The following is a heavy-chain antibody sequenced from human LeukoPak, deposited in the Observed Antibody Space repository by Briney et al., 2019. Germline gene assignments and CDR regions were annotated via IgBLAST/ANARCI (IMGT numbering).Heavy chain of an antibody. CDR1: GYTFNSND. Sequence: ASVKVSCKASGYTFNSNDINWVRQATGQGLEWMGWMNPDSGNTGYAQKFQGRVTMTRNTSISTAYMELSSLRSEDTAVYYCARGGYSSGSYYMDVWGKGTTATISS. CDR2: MNPDSGNT. V-gene: IGHV1-8*01. D-gene: IGHD6-19*01. J-gene: IGHJ6*03. CDR3: ARGGYSSGSYYMDV.